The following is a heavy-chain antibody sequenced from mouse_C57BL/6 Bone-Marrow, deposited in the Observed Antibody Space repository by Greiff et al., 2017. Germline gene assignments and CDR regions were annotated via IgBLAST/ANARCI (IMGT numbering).Heavy chain of an antibody. Sequence: EVQLQQSGAELVRPGASVKLSCTASGFNIKDDYMHWVKQRPEQGLEWIGWIDPENGDTEYASKFQGKATITADTSSNTAYLQLSSLTSEDTAVYSCTTMMFDYWGQGNTLTVTS. V-gene: IGHV14-4*01. J-gene: IGHJ2*01. CDR3: TTMMFDY. CDR2: IDPENGDT. D-gene: IGHD2-3*01. CDR1: GFNIKDDY.